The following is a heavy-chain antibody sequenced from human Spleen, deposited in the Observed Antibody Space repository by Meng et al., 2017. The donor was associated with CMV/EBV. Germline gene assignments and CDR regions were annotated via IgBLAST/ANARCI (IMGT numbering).Heavy chain of an antibody. CDR1: DGSFSGYY. CDR2: INHSGST. CDR3: ARRSVMITMVRGVRFDP. Sequence: DGSFSGYYWSWIRQPPGKGLEWIGEINHSGSTNYNPSLKSRVTISVDTSKNQFSLKLSSVTAADTAVYYCARRSVMITMVRGVRFDPWGQGTLVTVSS. J-gene: IGHJ5*02. V-gene: IGHV4-34*01. D-gene: IGHD3-10*01.